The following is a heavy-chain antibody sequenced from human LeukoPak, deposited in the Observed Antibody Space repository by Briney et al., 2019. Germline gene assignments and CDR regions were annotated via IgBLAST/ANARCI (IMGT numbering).Heavy chain of an antibody. CDR1: GYTFTGYY. CDR3: ARGHSPDSSGYYSDY. V-gene: IGHV1-2*02. D-gene: IGHD3-22*01. J-gene: IGHJ4*02. CDR2: INPNSGGT. Sequence: EASVKVSCKASGYTFTGYYIHWVRQAPGQGLEWMGWINPNSGGTNYIQKSRGRVTMTRDTSISTAYMELSRLRSDDTAVYYCARGHSPDSSGYYSDYWGQGTLVTVSS.